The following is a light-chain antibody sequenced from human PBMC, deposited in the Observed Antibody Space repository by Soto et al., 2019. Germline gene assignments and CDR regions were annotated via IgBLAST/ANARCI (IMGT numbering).Light chain of an antibody. CDR2: DAS. V-gene: IGKV1-5*01. CDR3: QQYNSYSWT. Sequence: DIQMTQSPSTLSASVGDRVTITCRASQSISSWLAWYQQKPGKAPKLLIYDASSLEGGVPSRFSGSGSGTEFTLAISSLQPDDCATYDCQQYNSYSWTFGQGTKVE. J-gene: IGKJ1*01. CDR1: QSISSW.